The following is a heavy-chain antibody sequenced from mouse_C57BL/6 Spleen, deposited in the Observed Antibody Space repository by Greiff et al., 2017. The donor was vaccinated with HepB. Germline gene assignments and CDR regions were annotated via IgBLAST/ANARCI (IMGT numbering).Heavy chain of an antibody. V-gene: IGHV6-6*01. CDR2: IRNKANNYAT. CDR3: TTNFDV. Sequence: EVKVEESGGGLAQPGGSMKLTCAASGYTFSDAWLDWVRQFPEKGLEWVAEIRNKANNYATYYAESVKGRFTISKDDSKSSVYLQMNSLRPEDTGIYYCTTNFDVWGTGTTVTVSS. CDR1: GYTFSDAW. J-gene: IGHJ1*03. D-gene: IGHD2-12*01.